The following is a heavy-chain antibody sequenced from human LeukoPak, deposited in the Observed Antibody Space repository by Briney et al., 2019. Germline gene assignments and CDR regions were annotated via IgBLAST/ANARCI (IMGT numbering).Heavy chain of an antibody. V-gene: IGHV3-66*01. CDR1: GFTFSSYA. Sequence: QPGGSLRLSCAASGFTFSSYAMSWVRQAPVKGLEWVSVIYSGGSTYYADSVKGRFTISRDNSKNTLYLQMNSLRAEDTAVYYCATGYCGGDCSYYFDYWGQGTLVTVSS. CDR3: ATGYCGGDCSYYFDY. CDR2: IYSGGST. D-gene: IGHD2-21*02. J-gene: IGHJ4*02.